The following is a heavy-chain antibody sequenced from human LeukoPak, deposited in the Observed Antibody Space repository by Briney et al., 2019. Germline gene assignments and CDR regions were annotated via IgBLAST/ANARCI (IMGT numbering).Heavy chain of an antibody. D-gene: IGHD4-23*01. CDR1: GYTFTSYG. Sequence: SVKVSCKASGYTFTSYGISWVRQAPGQGLEWMGGIIPIFGTANYAQKFQGRVTITADKSTSTAYMELSSLRSEDTAVYYCARDRDYGGNFLYYYYYMDVWGKGTTVTVSS. CDR2: IIPIFGTA. V-gene: IGHV1-69*06. CDR3: ARDRDYGGNFLYYYYYMDV. J-gene: IGHJ6*03.